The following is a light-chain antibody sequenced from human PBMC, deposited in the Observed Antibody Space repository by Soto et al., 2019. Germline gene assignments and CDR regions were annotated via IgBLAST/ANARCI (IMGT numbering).Light chain of an antibody. CDR2: GAS. CDR3: QQYGSSPLIS. V-gene: IGKV3-20*01. CDR1: ESLGSSY. Sequence: EVVLTQSPGTLSLSPEDRATLSCTATESLGSSYLAWYQQKPGQAPRLIIFGASKRATGIPDRFSGSGSGRDFTLTISGLEPEDFAVYYCQQYGSSPLISFGQGTRLEI. J-gene: IGKJ5*01.